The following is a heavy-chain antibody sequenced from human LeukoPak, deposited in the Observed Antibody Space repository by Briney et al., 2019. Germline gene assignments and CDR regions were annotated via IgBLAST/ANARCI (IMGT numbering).Heavy chain of an antibody. D-gene: IGHD2-15*01. CDR2: ISSSGSTI. CDR3: ARDCSGGSCYSTTYQYGMDV. CDR1: GFTFSDYY. Sequence: GGSLRLSCAASGFTFSDYYMNWVRQAPGKGLEWVSYISSSGSTIYYADSVKGRFTISRDNAKNLLYLQMNSLRAEDTAVYYCARDCSGGSCYSTTYQYGMDVWGQGTTVTVSS. V-gene: IGHV3-11*04. J-gene: IGHJ6*02.